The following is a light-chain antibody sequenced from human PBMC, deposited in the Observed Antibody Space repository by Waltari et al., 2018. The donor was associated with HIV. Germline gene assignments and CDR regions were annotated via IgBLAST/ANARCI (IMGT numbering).Light chain of an antibody. CDR2: VNN. Sequence: QSALTQPASVSGSPGQSITISCTGTSSAVGGYNFVSWFQHHPGKAPKLLIEVNNNRPSGVPDRFSGSKSGTSASLTITGLQAEDEADYYCQSYDSTLSGVFGGGTKLTVL. CDR3: QSYDSTLSGV. CDR1: SSAVGGYNF. J-gene: IGLJ3*02. V-gene: IGLV2-14*03.